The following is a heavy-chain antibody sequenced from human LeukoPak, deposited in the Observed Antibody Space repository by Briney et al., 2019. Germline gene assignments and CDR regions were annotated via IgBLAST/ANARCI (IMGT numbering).Heavy chain of an antibody. D-gene: IGHD2-2*01. J-gene: IGHJ6*02. Sequence: PSETLSLTCTVSGGSIGSSSYYWGWIRQPPGKGLEWIGSIYYSGSTYYNPSLKSRVTISVDTSKNQFSLKLSSVTAADTAVYYCASRGYCSSTSCYLPYGMDVWGQGTTVTVSS. CDR3: ASRGYCSSTSCYLPYGMDV. V-gene: IGHV4-39*01. CDR1: GGSIGSSSYY. CDR2: IYYSGST.